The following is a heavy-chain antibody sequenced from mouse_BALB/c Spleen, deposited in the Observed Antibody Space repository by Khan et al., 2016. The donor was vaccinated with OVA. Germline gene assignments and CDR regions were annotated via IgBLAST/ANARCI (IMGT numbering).Heavy chain of an antibody. D-gene: IGHD2-14*01. V-gene: IGHV9-4*02. Sequence: QIQLVQSGPELKKPGETVRISCKASGYTFTTAGMQWVQKMPGKGLKWIGWINTHSGVPKYAEDFKGRFAFSLETSASTVYLQITNVKNEDTATYYGARGGAAFYRNDGGAMDYWGQGTTVTVSS. CDR3: ARGGAAFYRNDGGAMDY. CDR2: INTHSGVP. J-gene: IGHJ4*01. CDR1: GYTFTTAG.